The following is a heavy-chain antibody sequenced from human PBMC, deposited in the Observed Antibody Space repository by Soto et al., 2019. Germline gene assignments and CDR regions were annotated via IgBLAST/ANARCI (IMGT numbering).Heavy chain of an antibody. CDR1: GFPFNNYA. D-gene: IGHD6-19*01. CDR2: STGPGGST. CDR3: AKVMTEYSGVAIDH. V-gene: IGHV3-23*01. Sequence: EVQLLESGGGLVQPGGSLRLSCAGSGFPFNNYAINWVRQGPGKGLEWVAASTGPGGSTYNEDSVKGRFTVSRDNSKDTVYLQINSLRRDDTAMYFCAKVMTEYSGVAIDHWGQGTLVTVSS. J-gene: IGHJ4*02.